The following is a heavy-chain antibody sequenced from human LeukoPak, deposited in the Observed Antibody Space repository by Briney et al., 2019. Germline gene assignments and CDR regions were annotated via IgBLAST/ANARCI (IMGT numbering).Heavy chain of an antibody. D-gene: IGHD6-19*01. CDR3: VRDGGVDRLGVAVTDGFDR. Sequence: GGSLRLSCAASGFTFNTYSMNWVRQAPGRGLEWVSSISSWNYFIYYADSVKGRFTISRDNAKNEVYLQMNSLRAEDTAVYYCVRDGGVDRLGVAVTDGFDRWGQGTLVSVSS. J-gene: IGHJ5*02. CDR2: ISSWNYFI. V-gene: IGHV3-21*01. CDR1: GFTFNTYS.